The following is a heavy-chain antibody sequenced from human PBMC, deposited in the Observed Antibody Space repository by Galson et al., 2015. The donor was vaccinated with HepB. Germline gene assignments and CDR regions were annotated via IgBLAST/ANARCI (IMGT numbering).Heavy chain of an antibody. D-gene: IGHD3-3*01. CDR2: INAGNGNT. J-gene: IGHJ6*03. Sequence: SVKVSCKASGYTFTSYAMHWVRQAPGQRLEWMGWINAGNGNTKYSQKFQGRVTITRDTSASTAYMELSSLRSEDTAVYYCARENYDFWSGYYTPYYYYYYMDVWGKGTTVTVSS. V-gene: IGHV1-3*01. CDR1: GYTFTSYA. CDR3: ARENYDFWSGYYTPYYYYYYMDV.